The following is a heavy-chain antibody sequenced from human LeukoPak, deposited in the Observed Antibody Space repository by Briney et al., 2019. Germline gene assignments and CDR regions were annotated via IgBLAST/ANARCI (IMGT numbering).Heavy chain of an antibody. CDR3: ARGVSIAALRPFDY. D-gene: IGHD6-6*01. V-gene: IGHV4-34*01. J-gene: IGHJ4*02. CDR2: INHSGST. CDR1: GGSFSGYY. Sequence: SETLSLTCAVYGGSFSGYYWSWIRQPPGKGLEWIGEINHSGSTNYNPSLKSRVTISVDTSKNQFSLKLSSVTAADTAVYYCARGVSIAALRPFDYWGQGTLVTVSS.